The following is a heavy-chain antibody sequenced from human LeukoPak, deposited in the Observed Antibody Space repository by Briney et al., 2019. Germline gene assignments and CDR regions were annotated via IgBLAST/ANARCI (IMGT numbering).Heavy chain of an antibody. CDR2: ISDSRSHM. CDR3: ARAFPPLRTSAAGDF. J-gene: IGHJ4*02. V-gene: IGHV3-21*06. Sequence: GGSLRLSCTASGFTFSDYDMNWVRLAPGKGLEWVSSISDSRSHMYYTDSAKGRLTISRDNAKNSLYLQMNSLRAEDTAVYYCARAFPPLRTSAAGDFWGPGTLFTVS. D-gene: IGHD6-25*01. CDR1: GFTFSDYD.